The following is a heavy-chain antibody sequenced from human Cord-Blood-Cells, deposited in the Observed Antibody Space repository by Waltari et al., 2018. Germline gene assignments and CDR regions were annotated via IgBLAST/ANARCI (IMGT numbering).Heavy chain of an antibody. CDR1: GGPFSSYA. D-gene: IGHD5-18*01. CDR2: IIPIFGTA. Sequence: QVQLVQSGAEVKKPGSSVKVSCKASGGPFSSYAISWVGQAPGQGLEWMGGIIPIFGTANYAQKFQGRVTITADESTSTAYMELSSLRSEDTAVYYCATHYTAMVYYFDYWGQGTLVTVSS. V-gene: IGHV1-69*01. J-gene: IGHJ4*02. CDR3: ATHYTAMVYYFDY.